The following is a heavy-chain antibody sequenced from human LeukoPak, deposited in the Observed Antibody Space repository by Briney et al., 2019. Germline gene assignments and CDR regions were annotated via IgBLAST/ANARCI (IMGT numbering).Heavy chain of an antibody. CDR1: GGSFSGYY. V-gene: IGHV4-34*01. Sequence: EPSETLSLTCAVYGGSFSGYYWSWIRQPPGKGLEWIGEINHSGSTNYNPSLKSRVTISVDTSKNQFSLKLSSVTAADTAVYYCARSSGWYGKTFDYWGQGTLVTVSS. D-gene: IGHD6-19*01. CDR3: ARSSGWYGKTFDY. CDR2: INHSGST. J-gene: IGHJ4*02.